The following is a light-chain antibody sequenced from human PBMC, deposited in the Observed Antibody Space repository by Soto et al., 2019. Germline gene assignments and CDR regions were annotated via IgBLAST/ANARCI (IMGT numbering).Light chain of an antibody. CDR2: EVN. Sequence: QSALTQPASVSGSPGQSISISCTGTSSDVGGYNYVSWYQQHPGQAPKLMIFEVNNRPSGVSNRFSGSKSDNTASLTISGLQAEDEADYYCSSYTRSTTHVFGGGTQVTVL. J-gene: IGLJ2*01. V-gene: IGLV2-14*01. CDR3: SSYTRSTTHV. CDR1: SSDVGGYNY.